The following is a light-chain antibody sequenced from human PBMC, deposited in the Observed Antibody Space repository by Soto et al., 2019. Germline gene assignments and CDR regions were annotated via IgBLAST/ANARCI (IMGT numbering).Light chain of an antibody. CDR1: QSVRNW. Sequence: DIQMTQSPSTLSASVGDRVTITCRASQSVRNWLAWYQQKPGIAPKLLICKASSLESGVPSRFSGSGSGTKFTLTISSLQPDDFATYYCQQYNSYPWTFGQGTKVDIK. CDR2: KAS. J-gene: IGKJ1*01. V-gene: IGKV1-5*03. CDR3: QQYNSYPWT.